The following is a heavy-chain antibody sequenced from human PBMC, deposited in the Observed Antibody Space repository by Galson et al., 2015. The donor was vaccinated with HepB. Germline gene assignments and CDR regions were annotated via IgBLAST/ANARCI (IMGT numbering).Heavy chain of an antibody. CDR1: GFTLSTYA. CDR3: LSGWSYFDS. D-gene: IGHD2-15*01. V-gene: IGHV3-21*03. CDR2: ISTSSTNI. J-gene: IGHJ4*02. Sequence: SLRLSCAASGFTLSTYAMNWVRQAPGKGLEWVSSISTSSTNIYYADSVKGRFTISRDNAMNSLHLQMNSLRAEDTAVYYCLSGWSYFDSWGQGTLVTVSS.